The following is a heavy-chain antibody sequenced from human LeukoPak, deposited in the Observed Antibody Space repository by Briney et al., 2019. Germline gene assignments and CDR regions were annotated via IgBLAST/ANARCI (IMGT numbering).Heavy chain of an antibody. J-gene: IGHJ4*02. D-gene: IGHD6-19*01. CDR3: AKEGSGWYYLDH. Sequence: GGSLRLSCAASGLTFSSYDIHWVRQAPGKGLEWVTFIESDGTKTYYADSVKGRFTISRDNSKNTVYVQMNTLRAEDTAVYYCAKEGSGWYYLDHWGQGTVVTVSS. V-gene: IGHV3-30*02. CDR2: IESDGTKT. CDR1: GLTFSSYD.